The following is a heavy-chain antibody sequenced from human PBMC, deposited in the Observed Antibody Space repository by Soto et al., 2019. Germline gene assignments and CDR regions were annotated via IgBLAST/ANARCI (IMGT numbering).Heavy chain of an antibody. D-gene: IGHD3-22*01. CDR1: GGSISSYY. V-gene: IGHV4-59*01. CDR3: ARTYDGSGPNSGGYGFDI. CDR2: IYYSGT. Sequence: SETLSLTCSVSGGSISSYYWSWIRQPPGKGLEWIAYIYYSGTSYNPSLKSRVSISLDTSKNQFSLKLSSVTAAATAVYYCARTYDGSGPNSGGYGFDIWGQGTMVTVSS. J-gene: IGHJ3*02.